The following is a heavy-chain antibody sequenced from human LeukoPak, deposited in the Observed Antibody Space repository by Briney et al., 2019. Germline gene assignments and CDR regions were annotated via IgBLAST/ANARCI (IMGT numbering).Heavy chain of an antibody. CDR1: GYTFTSYY. Sequence: AAVKVSCKASGYTFTSYYMHWVRQAPGQGLEWMGIINPSGGSTSYAQKFQGRVTMTRETSTSTVYMELSRLRSEDTAVYCCARARYCSSTSCYVPDWFDPWGQGPLVTVSS. V-gene: IGHV1-46*01. D-gene: IGHD2-2*01. J-gene: IGHJ5*02. CDR2: INPSGGST. CDR3: ARARYCSSTSCYVPDWFDP.